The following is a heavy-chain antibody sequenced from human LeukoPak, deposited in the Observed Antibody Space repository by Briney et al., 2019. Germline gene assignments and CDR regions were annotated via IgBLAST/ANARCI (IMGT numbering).Heavy chain of an antibody. V-gene: IGHV1-69*05. J-gene: IGHJ4*02. D-gene: IGHD4-23*01. CDR1: GGTFSSYA. CDR3: ARGPRDDYGGNYFDY. CDR2: ITPIFGTA. Sequence: GASVKVSCKASGGTFSSYAISWVRQAPGQGLEWMGGITPIFGTANYAQKFQGRVTITTDESTSTAYMELSSLRSEDTAVYYCARGPRDDYGGNYFDYWGQGTVVTVSS.